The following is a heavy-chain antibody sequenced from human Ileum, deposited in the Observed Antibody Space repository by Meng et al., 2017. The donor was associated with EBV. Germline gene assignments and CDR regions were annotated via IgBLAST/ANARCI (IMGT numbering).Heavy chain of an antibody. Sequence: QVQVVQAGAGVKKPGASVKVSCKASGYTFTNYDISWVRQATGQGLEWMGWMNPKTGTAHYAQKFQGRVSMTRDTSITTAYMELSSLTSEDTAVYYCVRTLERGDYWGQGTLVTVSS. CDR2: MNPKTGTA. J-gene: IGHJ4*02. CDR1: GYTFTNYD. V-gene: IGHV1-8*01. CDR3: VRTLERGDY. D-gene: IGHD5-24*01.